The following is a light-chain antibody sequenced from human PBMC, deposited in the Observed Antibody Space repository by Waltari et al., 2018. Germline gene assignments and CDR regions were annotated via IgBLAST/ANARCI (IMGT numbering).Light chain of an antibody. J-gene: IGKJ1*01. V-gene: IGKV3-20*01. CDR3: QHYVRLPVT. CDR2: GAS. Sequence: EIVLPQSPGTLSLFPGERATLSCRASQSVGRSLAWYQQKPGQAPRLLIYGASNRATGIPDRFSGSGSGTDFSLTISRLEPEDFAVYYCQHYVRLPVTFGQGTRVEIK. CDR1: QSVGRS.